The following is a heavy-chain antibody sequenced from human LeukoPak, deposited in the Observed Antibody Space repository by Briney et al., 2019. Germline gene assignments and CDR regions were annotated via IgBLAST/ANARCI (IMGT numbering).Heavy chain of an antibody. D-gene: IGHD1-26*01. Sequence: HPGGSLRLSCTASGFAFSSSAVNWVRQAPGKGLEWVSAITDTGNTYYADSVKGRFTISRDNSKNTLYLQMNSLRAEDTAVYYCARDGVVGPLGYYFDYWGQGTLVTVSS. J-gene: IGHJ4*02. CDR3: ARDGVVGPLGYYFDY. CDR2: ITDTGNT. CDR1: GFAFSSSA. V-gene: IGHV3-23*01.